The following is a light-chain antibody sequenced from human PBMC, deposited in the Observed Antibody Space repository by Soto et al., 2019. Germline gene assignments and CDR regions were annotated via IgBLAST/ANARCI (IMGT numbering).Light chain of an antibody. Sequence: QSALTQPASVSGSPGQSVTISCTGIRRDVGAYNFGSWYQQHQGRAPKLIIFDITDRPSGVSSRFSGSRSGSTASLTISGLQAEDEADYYCSSYTTINNLWVFGGGTKLTVL. CDR3: SSYTTINNLWV. V-gene: IGLV2-14*03. J-gene: IGLJ3*02. CDR2: DIT. CDR1: RRDVGAYNF.